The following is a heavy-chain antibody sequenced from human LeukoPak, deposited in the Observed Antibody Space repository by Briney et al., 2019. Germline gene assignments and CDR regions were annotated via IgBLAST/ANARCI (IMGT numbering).Heavy chain of an antibody. Sequence: GGSLRLSCAASGFTFDEYAMHWVRQAPGKGLEWVSGISYSSGSIGYVDSVKGRFTISRDNAKNSLYLQMNSLRAEDTAVYYCAKAEAFGELTDYWGQGTLVTVSS. V-gene: IGHV3-9*01. J-gene: IGHJ4*02. CDR1: GFTFDEYA. CDR2: ISYSSGSI. CDR3: AKAEAFGELTDY. D-gene: IGHD3-10*01.